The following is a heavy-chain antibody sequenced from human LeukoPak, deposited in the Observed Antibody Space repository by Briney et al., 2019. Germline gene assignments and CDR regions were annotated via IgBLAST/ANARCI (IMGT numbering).Heavy chain of an antibody. J-gene: IGHJ4*02. CDR3: ARLNGEYLAFDY. Sequence: KPSETLSLTCTVSGGSISSYYWSWIRQPPGKGLEWIGYIYTSGSTNYNPSLKSRVTISVDTSKNQFSLKLSSVTAADTAVYYCARLNGEYLAFDYWGQGTLVTVS. D-gene: IGHD2-2*01. CDR1: GGSISSYY. CDR2: IYTSGST. V-gene: IGHV4-4*09.